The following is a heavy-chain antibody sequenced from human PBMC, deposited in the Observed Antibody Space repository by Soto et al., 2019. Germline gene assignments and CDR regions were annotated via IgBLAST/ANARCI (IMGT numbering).Heavy chain of an antibody. D-gene: IGHD1-7*01. CDR3: AHNMLLDLAFDH. CDR1: GVSLNINGVG. Sequence: QSTLKESVPALVKPTQTLTLTCTLSGVSLNINGVGVGWIRQPPGKALEWLALIYWDDDKRYTPSLRSRLTITKDASKNQVVLTMTNMDPVDTGTYYCAHNMLLDLAFDHWGQGNLVTVSS. J-gene: IGHJ4*02. CDR2: IYWDDDK. V-gene: IGHV2-5*02.